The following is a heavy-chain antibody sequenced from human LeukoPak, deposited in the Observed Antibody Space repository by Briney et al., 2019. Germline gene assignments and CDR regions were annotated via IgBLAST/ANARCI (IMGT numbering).Heavy chain of an antibody. Sequence: SETLSLACTVSGGSISSSSYYWGWIRQPPGKGLEWIGSIYYSGSTYYNPSLKSRVTISVDTSKNQFSLKLSSVTAADTAVYYCVRRGEGYGYYYYYMDVWGKGTTVTISS. CDR1: GGSISSSSYY. CDR3: VRRGEGYGYYYYYMDV. J-gene: IGHJ6*03. V-gene: IGHV4-39*01. CDR2: IYYSGST. D-gene: IGHD3-16*01.